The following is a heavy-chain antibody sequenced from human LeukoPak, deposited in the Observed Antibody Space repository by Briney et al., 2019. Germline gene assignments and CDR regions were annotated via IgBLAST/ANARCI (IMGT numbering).Heavy chain of an antibody. V-gene: IGHV4-39*01. CDR3: ARHEYSSGWYAYFDY. J-gene: IGHJ4*02. Sequence: SETLSLTCTVSGGAISSSSYYWGWVRQPPGKGLGWVGSIYYSGSTYYNPSLKSRVTISVDTSKNQFSLKLSSVTAADTAVYYCARHEYSSGWYAYFDYWGQGTLVTVSS. CDR2: IYYSGST. D-gene: IGHD6-19*01. CDR1: GGAISSSSYY.